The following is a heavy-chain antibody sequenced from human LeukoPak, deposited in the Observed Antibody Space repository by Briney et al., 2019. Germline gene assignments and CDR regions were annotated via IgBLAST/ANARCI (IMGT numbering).Heavy chain of an antibody. Sequence: ASVEVSCKASGGTFSSYAIIWVRQAPGQGLEWMGGIIPIFGTANYAQKFQGRVTITADESTSTAYMELSSLRSEDTAVYYCARQTMVRGAENYYYYMDVWGKGTTVTISS. CDR2: IIPIFGTA. CDR1: GGTFSSYA. CDR3: ARQTMVRGAENYYYYMDV. D-gene: IGHD3-10*01. J-gene: IGHJ6*03. V-gene: IGHV1-69*13.